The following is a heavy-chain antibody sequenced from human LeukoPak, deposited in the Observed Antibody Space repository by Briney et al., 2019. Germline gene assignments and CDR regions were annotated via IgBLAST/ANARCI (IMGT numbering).Heavy chain of an antibody. J-gene: IGHJ4*02. V-gene: IGHV3-30*04. D-gene: IGHD6-19*01. CDR3: ARRLEYSSGHFDY. Sequence: PGRSLRLSCAASGFTFSSYAMHWVRQAPGKGLEWVAVISYDGSNKYYADSVKGRFTISRDNSKNTLYLQMNSLRAEDTAVYYCARRLEYSSGHFDYWGQGTLVTVSS. CDR1: GFTFSSYA. CDR2: ISYDGSNK.